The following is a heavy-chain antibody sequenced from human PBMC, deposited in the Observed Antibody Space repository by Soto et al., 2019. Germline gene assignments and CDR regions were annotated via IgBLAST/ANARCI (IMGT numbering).Heavy chain of an antibody. Sequence: PSETLSLTCTVSGGSISSYYWSWIRQPPGKGLEWIGYIYYSGSTNYNPSLKSRVTISVDTSKNQFSLKLSSVTAADTAVYYCAGGVPAEGASYYYCMDVWGQGTTVSV. J-gene: IGHJ6*02. CDR3: AGGVPAEGASYYYCMDV. CDR2: IYYSGST. D-gene: IGHD2-8*02. CDR1: GGSISSYY. V-gene: IGHV4-59*08.